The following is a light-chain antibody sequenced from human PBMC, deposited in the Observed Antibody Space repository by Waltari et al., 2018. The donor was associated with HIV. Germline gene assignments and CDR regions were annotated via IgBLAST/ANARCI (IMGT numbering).Light chain of an antibody. V-gene: IGKV3-20*01. CDR1: QSVSSSY. Sequence: EIVLTQSPGTLSLSPGARATLSCRASQSVSSSYVAWYQQKPGQAPRLVMYGASGRSTGIPDRFSGSGSGTDFTLTISKLGPEDVAVYYCQHYGSSPFTFGPGTKVDIK. J-gene: IGKJ3*01. CDR2: GAS. CDR3: QHYGSSPFT.